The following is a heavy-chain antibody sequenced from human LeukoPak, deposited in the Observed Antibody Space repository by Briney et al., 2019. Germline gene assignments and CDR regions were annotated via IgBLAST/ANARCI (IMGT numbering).Heavy chain of an antibody. D-gene: IGHD3-3*01. CDR3: ARDRTIFGVVNDY. CDR2: ISSSSSTI. Sequence: HPGGSLRLSCAASGFTFSSYSMNWDRQAPGKGLEWVSYISSSSSTIYYADSVKGRFTISRDNAKNSLYLQMNSLRAEDTAVYYCARDRTIFGVVNDYWGQGTLVTVS. V-gene: IGHV3-48*04. CDR1: GFTFSSYS. J-gene: IGHJ4*02.